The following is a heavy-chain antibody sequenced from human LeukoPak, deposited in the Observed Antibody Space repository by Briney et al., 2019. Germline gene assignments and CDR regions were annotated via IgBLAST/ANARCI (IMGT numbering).Heavy chain of an antibody. CDR2: ISPYNGNT. D-gene: IGHD3-3*02. CDR3: AREWSHFGDY. V-gene: IGHV1-18*01. J-gene: IGHJ4*02. Sequence: ASVKVSCKTSGYTFTSQGIYWVRQAPGQGLEYMGWISPYNGNTNCAQKLQGRVFMTTDTSTNTAYMELRSLRSDDTAVYYCAREWSHFGDYWGQGALVTVSS. CDR1: GYTFTSQG.